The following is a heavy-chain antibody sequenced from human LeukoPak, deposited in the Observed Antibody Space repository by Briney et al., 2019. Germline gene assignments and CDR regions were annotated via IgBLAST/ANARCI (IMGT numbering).Heavy chain of an antibody. CDR3: AKDYSSSWGLFDY. D-gene: IGHD6-13*01. Sequence: GGSLRFSCVASGFTFSSYGMLWVGQAPGKGLEGVAFIRFDVSNKYCADSVKGPFTISRDNSKNALYLQRKSLRAEDTAVFYCAKDYSSSWGLFDYWGQGTLVTVSS. V-gene: IGHV3-30*02. CDR2: IRFDVSNK. CDR1: GFTFSSYG. J-gene: IGHJ4*02.